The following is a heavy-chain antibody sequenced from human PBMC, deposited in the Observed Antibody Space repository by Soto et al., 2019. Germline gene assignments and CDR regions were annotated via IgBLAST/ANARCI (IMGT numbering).Heavy chain of an antibody. CDR3: ARIVTRTVTTFLFVDY. D-gene: IGHD4-17*01. CDR2: INHSGST. V-gene: IGHV4-34*01. CDR1: GGSFSGYY. Sequence: SETLSLTCAVYGGSFSGYYWSWIRQPPGKGLEWIGEINHSGSTNYNPSLKSRVTISVDTSKNQFSLKLSSVTAADTAVYYCARIVTRTVTTFLFVDYWGQGTLVTVSS. J-gene: IGHJ4*02.